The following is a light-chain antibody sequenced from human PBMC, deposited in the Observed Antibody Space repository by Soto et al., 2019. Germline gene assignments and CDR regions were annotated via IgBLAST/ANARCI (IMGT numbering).Light chain of an antibody. V-gene: IGKV3-20*01. CDR3: QQYASSPWT. CDR2: DAS. CDR1: QSVSNY. Sequence: IVLSQSPGTLSLYPGDRATLSCRASQSVSNYVAWYQQRPGQAPRLLIYDASNRATGIPARFSGSGSGTDFTLTISRLEPEDFAVYYCQQYASSPWTFGQGTKVDI. J-gene: IGKJ1*01.